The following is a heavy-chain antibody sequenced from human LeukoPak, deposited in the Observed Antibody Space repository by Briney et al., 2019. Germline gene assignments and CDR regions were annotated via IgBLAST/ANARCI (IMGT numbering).Heavy chain of an antibody. CDR1: GCSISSGGYY. J-gene: IGHJ3*02. Sequence: SQTLSLTCTVSGCSISSGGYYWSWIRQHPGKGLEWIGYIYYSGSTYYNPSLKSRIIISVDTSKNQFSLKLSSVSAADTAVYYCARDRDYGGRAFDIWGQGTMVTVSS. D-gene: IGHD4-17*01. CDR2: IYYSGST. V-gene: IGHV4-31*03. CDR3: ARDRDYGGRAFDI.